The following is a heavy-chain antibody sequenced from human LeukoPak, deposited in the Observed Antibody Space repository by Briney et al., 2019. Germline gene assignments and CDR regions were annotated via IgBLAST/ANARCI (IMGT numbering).Heavy chain of an antibody. D-gene: IGHD4-11*01. CDR1: GYSFTSYW. CDR3: ARRFRFHYSNYVSDAFDI. J-gene: IGHJ3*02. V-gene: IGHV5-51*01. Sequence: GESLKISCEGSGYSFTSYWIGWVRQMPGKGLEWMGIIYPGDSDTRYSPSFQGQVTISADKSISTAYLQWSSLKASDTAMYYCARRFRFHYSNYVSDAFDIWGQGTMVTVSS. CDR2: IYPGDSDT.